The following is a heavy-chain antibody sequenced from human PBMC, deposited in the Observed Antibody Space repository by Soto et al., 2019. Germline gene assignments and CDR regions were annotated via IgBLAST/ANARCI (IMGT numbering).Heavy chain of an antibody. V-gene: IGHV3-11*06. Sequence: PGGSLRLSCAASGVTFSDYDMSWIRQAPGKGLEWVSYISSTSSYRNYADAVKGRFTISRDNAKNSLYLQMNSLRAEDTAVYYCARDGGEIIPAAIGGGYGMDVWGQGTTVTVSS. D-gene: IGHD2-2*01. CDR3: ARDGGEIIPAAIGGGYGMDV. CDR2: ISSTSSYR. CDR1: GVTFSDYD. J-gene: IGHJ6*02.